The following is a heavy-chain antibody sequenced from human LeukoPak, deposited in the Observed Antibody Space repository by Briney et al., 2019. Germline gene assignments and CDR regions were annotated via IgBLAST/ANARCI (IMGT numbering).Heavy chain of an antibody. J-gene: IGHJ4*02. CDR1: GGSISSGGYS. D-gene: IGHD6-13*01. CDR2: IYHSGST. V-gene: IGHV4-30-2*01. CDR3: ARLSGWSYYFDY. Sequence: SETLSLTCAVSGGSISSGGYSWSWIRQPPGKGLEWIGYIYHSGSTYYNPSLKSRVTISVDRSKNQFSLKLSSVTAADTAVYYCARLSGWSYYFDYWGQGTLVTVSS.